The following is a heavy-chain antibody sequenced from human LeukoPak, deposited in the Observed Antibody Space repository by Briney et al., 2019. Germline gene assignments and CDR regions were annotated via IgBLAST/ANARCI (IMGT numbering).Heavy chain of an antibody. CDR3: AKATPPPAPTRYYYYYGMDV. V-gene: IGHV3-43*02. D-gene: IGHD2-2*01. J-gene: IGHJ6*02. Sequence: GGSLRLSCAASGFTFDDCAMYWVRQAPGKGLEWVSLISGNGRSTYYADSVKGRFTISRDNSKNSLYLQMNGLRTEDTALYYCAKATPPPAPTRYYYYYGMDVWGQGTTVTVSS. CDR1: GFTFDDCA. CDR2: ISGNGRST.